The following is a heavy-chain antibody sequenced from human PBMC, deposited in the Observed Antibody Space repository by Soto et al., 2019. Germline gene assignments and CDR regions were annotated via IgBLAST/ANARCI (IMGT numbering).Heavy chain of an antibody. CDR1: GGTFSSYT. Sequence: QVQLVQSGAEVKKPGSSVKVSCKASGGTFSSYTISWVRQAPGQGLEWMGRIIPILGIANYAQKFQGRVTITADKSTSTAYMELSSLRSEDTAVYYCATPDGDNCSGGSCYFSYGMDVWGQGTTVTVSS. J-gene: IGHJ6*02. V-gene: IGHV1-69*02. CDR3: ATPDGDNCSGGSCYFSYGMDV. D-gene: IGHD2-15*01. CDR2: IIPILGIA.